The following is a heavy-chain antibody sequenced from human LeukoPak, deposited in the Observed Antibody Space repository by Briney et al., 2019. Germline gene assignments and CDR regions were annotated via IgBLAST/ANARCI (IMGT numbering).Heavy chain of an antibody. D-gene: IGHD3-9*01. J-gene: IGHJ6*03. CDR1: GYTFTGYH. V-gene: IGHV1-2*02. CDR2: INPNSGDT. Sequence: ASVKVSCKASGYTFTGYHMHWVRQAPGQGLEWMGWINPNSGDTNYAQKFQGRVTMTRNTSISTAYMELSSLRSEDTAVYYCARVRLDNNYDILTGYYSYYYYMDVWGKGTTVTISS. CDR3: ARVRLDNNYDILTGYYSYYYYMDV.